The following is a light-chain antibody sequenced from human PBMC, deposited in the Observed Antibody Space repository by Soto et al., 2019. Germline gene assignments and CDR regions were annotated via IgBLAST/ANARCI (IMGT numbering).Light chain of an antibody. V-gene: IGLV1-44*01. CDR2: YNN. CDR1: NSNIASNT. CDR3: AAWDDTLKRYV. Sequence: QSALTQPPSASETPGQTVSISCSGSNSNIASNTVNWYQHLPGTAPKLLIYYNNQRPSGVPDRFSGSKSGTSASLAISGLQSEDESDYYCAAWDDTLKRYVFGTGTKVTV. J-gene: IGLJ1*01.